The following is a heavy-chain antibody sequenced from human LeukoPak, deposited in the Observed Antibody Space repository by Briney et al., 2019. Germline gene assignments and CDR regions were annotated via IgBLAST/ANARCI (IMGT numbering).Heavy chain of an antibody. V-gene: IGHV1-46*01. Sequence: ASVKVSCKASGYTFTNYYIHWVRQAPGQGLEWMGLINPSSGYTVYTQKFQGRVTMTRDTSTSTAYMDLSSLTSEDTASYYCARSDSWNDAFDMWGQGTPDSVSS. D-gene: IGHD1-1*01. J-gene: IGHJ3*02. CDR3: ARSDSWNDAFDM. CDR1: GYTFTNYY. CDR2: INPSSGYT.